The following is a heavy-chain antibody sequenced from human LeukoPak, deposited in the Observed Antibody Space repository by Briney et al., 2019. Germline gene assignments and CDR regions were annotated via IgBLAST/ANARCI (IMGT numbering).Heavy chain of an antibody. CDR2: INPNSGGT. V-gene: IGHV1-2*02. CDR1: GYTFTGYY. CDR3: ARGDYDFWSGYYFGTNCNWFDP. D-gene: IGHD3-3*01. Sequence: ASVKVSCKASGYTFTGYYMHWVRQAPGQGLEWMGWINPNSGGTNYAQKFQGRVTMTRDTSISTAYMELSSLRSEDTAVYYCARGDYDFWSGYYFGTNCNWFDPWGQGTLVTVSS. J-gene: IGHJ5*02.